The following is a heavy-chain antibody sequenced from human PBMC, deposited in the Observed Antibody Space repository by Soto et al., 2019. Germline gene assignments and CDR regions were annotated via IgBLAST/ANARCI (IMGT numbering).Heavy chain of an antibody. D-gene: IGHD2-2*03. CDR1: GGSFSGYY. CDR3: AREGNLGRWIQPLDS. Sequence: SETLSLTCAVYGGSFSGYYWSWIRQPPGKGLEWIGEINHSGSTNYSPSLKSRVNMSVDTSKNHFSLKLISVTTADTAVYFCAREGNLGRWIQPLDSWGQGTLVTVSS. V-gene: IGHV4-34*01. CDR2: INHSGST. J-gene: IGHJ4*02.